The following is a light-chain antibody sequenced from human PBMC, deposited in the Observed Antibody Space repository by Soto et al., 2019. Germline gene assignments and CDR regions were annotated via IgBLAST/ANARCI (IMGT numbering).Light chain of an antibody. J-gene: IGKJ3*01. CDR2: GAS. Sequence: DIQMTQSPSSLSASVGARASITCQASQDIRTSLSWFQQKAGRAPKLLIYGASYLETGVPSRFRGSGSGTDFTFTISSLQPEDIATYYCQHYHNLPPFTFGPGTRVDVK. CDR1: QDIRTS. CDR3: QHYHNLPPFT. V-gene: IGKV1-33*01.